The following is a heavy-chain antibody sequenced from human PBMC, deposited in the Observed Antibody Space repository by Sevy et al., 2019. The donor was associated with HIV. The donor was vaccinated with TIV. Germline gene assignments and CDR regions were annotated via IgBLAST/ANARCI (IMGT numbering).Heavy chain of an antibody. V-gene: IGHV4-39*01. CDR1: GGSISSSSYY. Sequence: SETLSLACTVSGGSISSSSYYWGWIRQPPGKGLEWIGSIYYSGSTYYNPSLKSRVTISVDTSKNQFSLKLSSVTAADTAVYYCARHTIRQLKGSYWFDPWGQGTLVTVSS. J-gene: IGHJ5*02. D-gene: IGHD3-10*01. CDR2: IYYSGST. CDR3: ARHTIRQLKGSYWFDP.